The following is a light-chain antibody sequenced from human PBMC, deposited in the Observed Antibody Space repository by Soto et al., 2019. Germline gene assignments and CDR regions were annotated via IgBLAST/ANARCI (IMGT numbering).Light chain of an antibody. CDR3: QQYGSSPPFT. J-gene: IGKJ3*01. V-gene: IGKV3-20*01. CDR1: QSVSSSY. CDR2: GAS. Sequence: IVLTQSPGTLSLTPGARATLSCRASQSVSSSYLAWYQQKPGQAPRLLIYGASSRATGIPDRFSGSGSGTDFSLTISRLAPEDSAVYYCQQYGSSPPFTFGPGTRVDIK.